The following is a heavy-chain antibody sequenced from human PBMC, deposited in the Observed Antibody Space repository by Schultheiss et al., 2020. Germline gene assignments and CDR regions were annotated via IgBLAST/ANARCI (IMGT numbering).Heavy chain of an antibody. D-gene: IGHD3-16*01. V-gene: IGHV1-69*05. Sequence: SVKVSCKASGGTFSSYAISWVRQAPGQGLEWMGGIIPIFGTANYAQKFQGRVTFTSDRSVSTAYMELRSLRSDDTAVYYCARDGGGYRKSWYAPGYDNYGLDVWGQGTTVTVSS. CDR2: IIPIFGTA. CDR1: GGTFSSYA. CDR3: ARDGGGYRKSWYAPGYDNYGLDV. J-gene: IGHJ6*02.